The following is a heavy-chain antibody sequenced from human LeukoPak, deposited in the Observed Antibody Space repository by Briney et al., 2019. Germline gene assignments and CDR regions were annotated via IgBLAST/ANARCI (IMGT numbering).Heavy chain of an antibody. J-gene: IGHJ5*02. CDR1: GFTFSSYA. CDR2: IIGGGGST. V-gene: IGHV3-23*01. D-gene: IGHD6-19*01. CDR3: ATVKRQWLVRENWFDP. Sequence: GSLRLSCAASGFTFSSYAMSWVRQAPGKGLEWVSAIIGGGGSTYYADSVKGRFTISRDNSKNTLYLQMNSLRAEDTAVYYCATVKRQWLVRENWFDPWGQGTLVTVSS.